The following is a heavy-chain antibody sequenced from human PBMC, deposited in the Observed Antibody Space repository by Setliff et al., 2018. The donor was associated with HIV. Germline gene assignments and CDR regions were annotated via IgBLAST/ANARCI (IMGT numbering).Heavy chain of an antibody. Sequence: SETLSLTCDVSGVSISDNNWWSWVRQPPGRGLEWIGEVYHTGSTNYNPSLKSRVITSIDKSKNQFSLKIDSVTAADTAVYYCEAATVGEAGYYGIDVWGPGTTVTVSS. V-gene: IGHV4-4*02. CDR1: GVSISDNNW. D-gene: IGHD1-26*01. CDR2: VYHTGST. CDR3: EAATVGEAGYYGIDV. J-gene: IGHJ6*02.